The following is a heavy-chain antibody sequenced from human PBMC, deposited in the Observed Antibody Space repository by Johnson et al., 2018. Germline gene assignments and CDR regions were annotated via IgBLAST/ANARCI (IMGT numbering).Heavy chain of an antibody. V-gene: IGHV3-9*01. CDR3: ARDIGVYDYTQSFDY. J-gene: IGHJ4*02. CDR2: ITWNSGSS. CDR1: GFTFSSYA. Sequence: VQLVESGGGLVQPGGSLRLSCAASGFTFSSYAMSWVRQGPGKGLEWVSGITWNSGSSGYADSVKGRFTISRDNAKKYLYLQMNSLRAEDTALYYCARDIGVYDYTQSFDYGGQGALVTVSS. D-gene: IGHD5/OR15-5a*01.